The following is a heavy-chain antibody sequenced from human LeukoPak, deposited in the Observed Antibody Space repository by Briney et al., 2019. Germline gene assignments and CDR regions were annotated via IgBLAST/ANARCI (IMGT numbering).Heavy chain of an antibody. CDR1: GFSFSAYW. D-gene: IGHD4-17*01. CDR2: IQQEGSVQ. J-gene: IGHJ4*02. V-gene: IGHV3-7*03. CDR3: AKVRLGHGDLYDY. Sequence: HSGGSLRLSCAASGFSFSAYWMSWVRQAPGKGLDWVANIQQEGSVQKYVDSVRGRFTISRDNTKNSLYLQMTSLRAEDTAVYYCAKVRLGHGDLYDYWGQGTLVTVSS.